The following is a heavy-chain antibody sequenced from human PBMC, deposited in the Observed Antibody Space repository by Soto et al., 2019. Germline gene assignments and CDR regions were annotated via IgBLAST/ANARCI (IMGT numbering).Heavy chain of an antibody. CDR1: GFTFSSYG. Sequence: VQLVESGGTVVQPGGSLRLSCVGSGFTFSSYGMHWVRQAPGKGLECVAVISDTGSSHYYAASVEGRFTISRENSKNTLSLYMDRLRVEDTAVYYCAKDRGGDCPDNSCYFGADYWGQGTPVTVSS. CDR3: AKDRGGDCPDNSCYFGADY. J-gene: IGHJ4*02. V-gene: IGHV3-30*18. CDR2: ISDTGSSH. D-gene: IGHD2-2*01.